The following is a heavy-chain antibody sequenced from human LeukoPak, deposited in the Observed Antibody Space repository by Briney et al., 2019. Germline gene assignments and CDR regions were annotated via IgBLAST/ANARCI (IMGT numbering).Heavy chain of an antibody. CDR1: GYTFTGYY. D-gene: IGHD2-2*01. CDR3: ARGGIGYCTSSSCYFDY. V-gene: IGHV1-2*02. Sequence: ASVKVSCKASGYTFTGYYMHWVRQAPGQGLEWMGWINPNSGGTNYAQKFQGRVTMTRDTSISTAYMELSRLRSDDTAVYYCARGGIGYCTSSSCYFDYWGQGTLVTVSS. J-gene: IGHJ4*02. CDR2: INPNSGGT.